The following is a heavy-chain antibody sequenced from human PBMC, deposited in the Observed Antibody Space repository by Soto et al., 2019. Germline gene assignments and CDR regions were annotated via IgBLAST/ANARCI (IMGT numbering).Heavy chain of an antibody. CDR1: GYSFTVYG. J-gene: IGHJ5*02. V-gene: IGHV1-18*01. Sequence: QVRLVQSGAEVKRPGASVKVSCKTYGYSFTVYGISWVRQAPGQGLEWMGWMSTYTGDTNYARKFRGRVTMTTDIAASTASMELRSLTADDTAVYYCAREPGGATGCDPWGQGTPVIVST. CDR2: MSTYTGDT. CDR3: AREPGGATGCDP. D-gene: IGHD3-10*01.